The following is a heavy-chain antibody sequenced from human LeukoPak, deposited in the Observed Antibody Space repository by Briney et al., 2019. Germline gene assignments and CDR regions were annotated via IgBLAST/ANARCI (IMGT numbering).Heavy chain of an antibody. CDR3: TRGGYGGPRVAFDY. D-gene: IGHD1-1*01. Sequence: ASVKVPCKASGYTFIGYYMHWVRQAPGQGLEWMGWTNPNLGTTNYAQKFQGRVTMTRDTSTSTVYMELSSLRSEDTAVYYCTRGGYGGPRVAFDYWGQGTLVTVSS. V-gene: IGHV1-2*02. CDR1: GYTFIGYY. CDR2: TNPNLGTT. J-gene: IGHJ4*02.